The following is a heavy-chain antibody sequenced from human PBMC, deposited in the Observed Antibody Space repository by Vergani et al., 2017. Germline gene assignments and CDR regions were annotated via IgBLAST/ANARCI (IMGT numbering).Heavy chain of an antibody. CDR3: VKDYPSLDH. J-gene: IGHJ4*02. CDR2: IRSVENHQ. Sequence: QVHLVESGGGVVQSGGSLRLSCVASGFTFSDFGMHWVRQTPGEGLECVAFIRSVENHQYYGDSVKGRFTISRDNSKNTVYLQMTGLRVEDTAVYYCVKDYPSLDHWGQGTLVTVSS. CDR1: GFTFSDFG. V-gene: IGHV3-30*02.